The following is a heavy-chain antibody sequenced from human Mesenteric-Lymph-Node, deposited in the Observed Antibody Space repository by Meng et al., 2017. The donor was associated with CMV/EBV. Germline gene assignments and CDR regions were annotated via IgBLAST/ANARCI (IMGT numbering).Heavy chain of an antibody. CDR3: ARDEALEYIVVVPLGGYHYSGMDV. J-gene: IGHJ6*02. Sequence: SVKVSCKASGGTVSSYANSWVRQAPGQGLEWMGGIIPFLGATNYAQKFQGRVTITADESTSTAYMELSGLRSEDTAVYYCARDEALEYIVVVPLGGYHYSGMDVWGQGTTVTVSS. V-gene: IGHV1-69*13. CDR2: IIPFLGAT. CDR1: GGTVSSYA. D-gene: IGHD2-2*01.